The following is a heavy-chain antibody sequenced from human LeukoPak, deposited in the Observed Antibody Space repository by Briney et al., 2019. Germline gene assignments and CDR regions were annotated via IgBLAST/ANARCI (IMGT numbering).Heavy chain of an antibody. V-gene: IGHV3-7*01. CDR2: IKQDGSEK. Sequence: GGSLRLSCAASGFTFSSYWMSWVHQAPGKGLEWVANIKQDGSEKYYVDSVKGRFTISRDNAKNSLYLQMNSLRAEDTAVYYCARDSRQIRYCSGGSCLRGFDYWGQGTLVTVSS. D-gene: IGHD2-15*01. J-gene: IGHJ4*02. CDR3: ARDSRQIRYCSGGSCLRGFDY. CDR1: GFTFSSYW.